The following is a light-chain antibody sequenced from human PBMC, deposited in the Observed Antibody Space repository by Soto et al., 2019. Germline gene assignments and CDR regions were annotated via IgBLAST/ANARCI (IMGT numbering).Light chain of an antibody. Sequence: QSALTQPPSASGSPGQSVTISCTGTSSDVGGYNYVSWYQQHPGKAPKLMIYEVSKRPSGVPDRFSGSKSGNTASLTVSGLQAEDEADYYCSSYAGITNLVFGGGTQLTVL. V-gene: IGLV2-8*01. CDR2: EVS. J-gene: IGLJ2*01. CDR1: SSDVGGYNY. CDR3: SSYAGITNLV.